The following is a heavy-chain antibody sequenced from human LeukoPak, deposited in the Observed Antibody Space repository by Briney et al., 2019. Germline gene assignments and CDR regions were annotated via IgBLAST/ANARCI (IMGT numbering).Heavy chain of an antibody. D-gene: IGHD2-2*01. V-gene: IGHV4-38-2*02. CDR3: AKGYFRGNSCFDDRGAFDY. CDR1: GYSISSGNY. CDR2: IYHSGST. Sequence: RASETLSLTCSVSGYSISSGNYWGWIRLPPGKGLQWIGSIYHSGSTYYNPSLKSLVTISVDTSKNQFSLKLSSVTAADTAVYYCAKGYFRGNSCFDDRGAFDYWGQGTLVTVSS. J-gene: IGHJ4*02.